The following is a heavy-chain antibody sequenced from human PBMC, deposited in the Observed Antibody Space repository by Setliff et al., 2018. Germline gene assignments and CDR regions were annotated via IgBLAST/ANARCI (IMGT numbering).Heavy chain of an antibody. CDR1: GYTFTTSY. D-gene: IGHD3-16*01. V-gene: IGHV1-46*01. CDR3: ARLPNYVWGSPVDY. J-gene: IGHJ4*02. CDR2: INPINPSGGST. Sequence: ASVKVSCKASGYTFTTSYMHWVRQAPGQGLEWMGIINPINPSGGSTSHAQKFQGRVTMTRDTSTSTVYMELSSLRSEDTAVYYCARLPNYVWGSPVDYWGQGTLVTVSS.